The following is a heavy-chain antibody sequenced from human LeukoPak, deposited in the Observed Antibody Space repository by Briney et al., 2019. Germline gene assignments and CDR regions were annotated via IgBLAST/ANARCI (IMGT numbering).Heavy chain of an antibody. V-gene: IGHV3-7*01. J-gene: IGHJ4*02. CDR1: GFTFSHFW. D-gene: IGHD2-15*01. Sequence: GGSLRLSCAASGFTFSHFWMSWVRQAPGKRLEWVAYIKKTGSETYYVDSVKGRFTIARDNTRNSLFLQMYSLRAEDTAVYFCAREDGYCSGGNCYSYFDSWGQGTLVTVSS. CDR2: IKKTGSET. CDR3: AREDGYCSGGNCYSYFDS.